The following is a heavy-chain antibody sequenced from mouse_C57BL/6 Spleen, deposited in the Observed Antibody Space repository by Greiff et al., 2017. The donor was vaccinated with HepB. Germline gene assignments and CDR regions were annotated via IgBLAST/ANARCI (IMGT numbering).Heavy chain of an antibody. CDR3: ARAYGGAWFAY. J-gene: IGHJ3*01. CDR2: ISYDGSN. Sequence: DVKLQESGPGLVKPSQSLSLTCSVTGYSITSGYYWNWIRQFPGNKLEWMGYISYDGSNNYNPSLKNRISITRDTSKNQFFLKLNSVTTEDTATYYCARAYGGAWFAYWGQGTLVTVSA. V-gene: IGHV3-6*01. CDR1: GYSITSGYY. D-gene: IGHD1-1*02.